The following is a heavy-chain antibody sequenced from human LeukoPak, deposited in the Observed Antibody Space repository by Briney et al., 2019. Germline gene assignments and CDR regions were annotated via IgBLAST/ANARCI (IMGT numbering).Heavy chain of an antibody. CDR1: GGSIRSYY. Sequence: SETLSLTCTVSGGSIRSYYWSWIRQPPGKGLEWIGYIYYSGSTNYNPSLKSRVTISVDTSKNQFSLKLSSVTAADTAVYYCARPRLLYGSGPILVWGQGNLVTVSS. CDR2: IYYSGST. J-gene: IGHJ4*02. V-gene: IGHV4-59*12. D-gene: IGHD3-10*01. CDR3: ARPRLLYGSGPILV.